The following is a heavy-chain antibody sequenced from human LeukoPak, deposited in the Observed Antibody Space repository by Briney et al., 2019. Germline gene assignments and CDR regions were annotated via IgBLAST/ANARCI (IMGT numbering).Heavy chain of an antibody. CDR1: GGTLGSYA. Sequence: SVTVSCKASGGTLGSYAISWVRQAPAAGREWMGRIFPIFGTANYAQKFQGRVTITTDESTSTAYMELSSLRSEDTAVYYCARDSIAAAVHARFLDYWGQGTLVTVSS. V-gene: IGHV1-69*05. CDR3: ARDSIAAAVHARFLDY. J-gene: IGHJ4*02. CDR2: IFPIFGTA. D-gene: IGHD6-13*01.